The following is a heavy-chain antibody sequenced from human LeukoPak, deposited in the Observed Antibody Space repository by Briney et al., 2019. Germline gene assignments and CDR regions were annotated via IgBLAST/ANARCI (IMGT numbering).Heavy chain of an antibody. CDR1: GFTFSSCA. V-gene: IGHV3-23*01. J-gene: IGHJ4*02. Sequence: GGSLRLSCTASGFTFSSCAMTWVRQAPGKGLQWVSTISGSGGSTYYADSVKGRLTISRDNSKNTLYLQMNSLRAEDTAVYYCAKDYGSGSYSDFDYWGQGTLVTVSS. D-gene: IGHD3-10*01. CDR2: ISGSGGST. CDR3: AKDYGSGSYSDFDY.